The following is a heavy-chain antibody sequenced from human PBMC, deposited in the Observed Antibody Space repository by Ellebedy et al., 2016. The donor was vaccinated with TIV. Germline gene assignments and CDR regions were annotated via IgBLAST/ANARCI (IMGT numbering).Heavy chain of an antibody. CDR3: ARDPALPRGRFDP. Sequence: MPSETVSLTCTVSGGSISNSDYYWDWIRQPPGKRLEWIGSIYYSGSTYYNPSLKSRVTISVDTSKNQFSLNLSSVTAADTAVYYCARDPALPRGRFDPWGQGTLVTVSS. CDR2: IYYSGST. J-gene: IGHJ5*02. V-gene: IGHV4-39*07. CDR1: GGSISNSDYY.